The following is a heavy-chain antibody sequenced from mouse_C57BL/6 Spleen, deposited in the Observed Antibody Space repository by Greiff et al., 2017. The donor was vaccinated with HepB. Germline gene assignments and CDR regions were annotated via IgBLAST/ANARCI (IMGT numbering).Heavy chain of an antibody. CDR3: AKSDYYGSSPFAY. J-gene: IGHJ3*01. Sequence: QVQLQQSGPGLVQPSQSLSITCTVSGFSLTSYGVHWVRQSPGKGLEWLGVIWRGGSTDYNAAFMSILSITKDNSKSQVFFKMTSLQADDTAIYYCAKSDYYGSSPFAYWGQGTLVTVSA. V-gene: IGHV2-5*01. CDR2: IWRGGST. D-gene: IGHD1-1*01. CDR1: GFSLTSYG.